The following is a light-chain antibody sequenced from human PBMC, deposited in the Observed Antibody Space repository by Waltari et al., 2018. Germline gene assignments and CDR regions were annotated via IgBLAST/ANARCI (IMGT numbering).Light chain of an antibody. V-gene: IGLV2-11*01. CDR1: SSAIGNYNS. J-gene: IGLJ7*01. CDR2: DVV. CDR3: CSYAGSYTFV. Sequence: QSALTQPRSLSGSPGQSVTISCSGTSSAIGNYNSVSWYQQHPGNAPKLLIYDVVKRPSGVPDRFSGSKSGNTASQTISGLQTEDEGDYYCCSYAGSYTFVFGGGTQLTVL.